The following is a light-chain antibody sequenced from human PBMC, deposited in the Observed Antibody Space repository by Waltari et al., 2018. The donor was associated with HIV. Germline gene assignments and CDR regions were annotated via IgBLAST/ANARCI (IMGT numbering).Light chain of an antibody. CDR1: QSLVYSDGNTY. J-gene: IGKJ1*01. Sequence: DVVMTQSPLSLPVTLGQPASISCRSSQSLVYSDGNTYLSWFQQRPGQSPRRLIYKVSNRDAGVPDRCSGSGSRTDFTLKISRVEADDVGIYYCMQGTDWPPMFGQGTKVEIK. CDR2: KVS. V-gene: IGKV2-30*01. CDR3: MQGTDWPPM.